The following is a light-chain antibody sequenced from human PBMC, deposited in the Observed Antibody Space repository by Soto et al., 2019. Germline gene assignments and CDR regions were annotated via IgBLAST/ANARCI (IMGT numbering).Light chain of an antibody. V-gene: IGKV1-5*03. CDR2: KAS. J-gene: IGKJ1*01. Sequence: DIQMTQSPSTLSASVGDRVTITCRASQSIDSWLAWYQHKPGKAPKLLIFKASTLETGVPSRFSGSGSVTEFTLTISSLQPDDSATYYCQPYNSYSRTFGQGTKVEIK. CDR1: QSIDSW. CDR3: QPYNSYSRT.